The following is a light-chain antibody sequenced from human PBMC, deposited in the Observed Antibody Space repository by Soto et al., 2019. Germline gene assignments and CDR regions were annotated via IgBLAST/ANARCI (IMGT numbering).Light chain of an antibody. V-gene: IGLV2-23*02. CDR1: SSDVGSYNL. CDR2: EVS. Sequence: QSALTQPASVSGSPGQSITISCTGTSSDVGSYNLVSWYQQHPGKAPKLMIYEVSKRPSGVSGRFSGSKSGNTASLTISGLQAEDEADYYCCSYAGSSTYVLFGGGTKLTVL. CDR3: CSYAGSSTYVL. J-gene: IGLJ2*01.